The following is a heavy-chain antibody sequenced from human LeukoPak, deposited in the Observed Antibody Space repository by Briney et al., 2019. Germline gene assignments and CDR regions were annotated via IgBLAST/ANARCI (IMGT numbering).Heavy chain of an antibody. CDR1: GFTFSSYG. CDR2: IWYGGSNK. Sequence: PGRSLRLSCAASGFTFSSYGMHWVRQAPGKGLEWVAVIWYGGSNKYYADSVKGRFTISRDNSKNTLYLQMNSLRAEDTAVYYCAKDLVPGDYYYYMDVWGKGTTVTVSS. CDR3: AKDLVPGDYYYYMDV. V-gene: IGHV3-30*18. J-gene: IGHJ6*03. D-gene: IGHD2-8*01.